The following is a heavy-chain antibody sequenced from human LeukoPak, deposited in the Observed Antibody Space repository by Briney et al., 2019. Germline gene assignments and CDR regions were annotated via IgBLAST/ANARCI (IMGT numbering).Heavy chain of an antibody. CDR3: ATSFESRDSIWYFDL. V-gene: IGHV1-24*01. Sequence: GASVKVSCKVSGYTLTEFSMHWVRQAPGKGLEWMGGFDPEDGETIYAQKFQGRVTMTEDTSTDTAYMELSSLRSEDTAVYYCATSFESRDSIWYFDLWGRGTLVTVSS. D-gene: IGHD2-15*01. CDR2: FDPEDGET. CDR1: GYTLTEFS. J-gene: IGHJ2*01.